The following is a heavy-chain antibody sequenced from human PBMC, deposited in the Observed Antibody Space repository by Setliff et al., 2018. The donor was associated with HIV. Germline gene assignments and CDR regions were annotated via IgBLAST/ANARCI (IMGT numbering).Heavy chain of an antibody. V-gene: IGHV4-39*01. Sequence: SETLSLTCRVSGMSVSGYYWGWIRQPPGKGLEWIGSIYYSGSTYYNPSLKSRVTISVDTSKNQFSLKLSSVTAADTAVYYCARLRGAFDIWGQGTMVTVSS. CDR2: IYYSGST. J-gene: IGHJ3*02. CDR1: GMSVSGYY. CDR3: ARLRGAFDI.